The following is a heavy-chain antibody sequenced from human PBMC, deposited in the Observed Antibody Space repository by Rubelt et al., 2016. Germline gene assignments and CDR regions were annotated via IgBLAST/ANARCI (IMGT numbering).Heavy chain of an antibody. J-gene: IGHJ6*03. CDR2: ISYDGSNK. Sequence: GRSLRLSCAASGFTFSSYAMHWVRQAPGKGLEWVAVISYDGSNKYYADSVKGRFTISRDNSKNTLYLQMNSLRAEDTAVYYCAREGYCSGGSCYSLHYYYYMDVWGKGTTVTVSS. CDR3: AREGYCSGGSCYSLHYYYYMDV. V-gene: IGHV3-30*04. D-gene: IGHD2-15*01. CDR1: GFTFSSYA.